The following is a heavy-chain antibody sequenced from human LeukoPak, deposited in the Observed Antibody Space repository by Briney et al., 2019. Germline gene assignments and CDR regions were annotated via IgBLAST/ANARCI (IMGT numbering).Heavy chain of an antibody. CDR3: ARGSWGENAFDI. D-gene: IGHD7-27*01. V-gene: IGHV4-59*01. CDR2: IHNSGTT. J-gene: IGHJ3*02. CDR1: GGSISTYY. Sequence: RPSETLSLTCTVSGGSISTYYWSWIRQSPGRGLEWIGYIHNSGTTNYNPSLKSRVTFSVDTSKNQFSLRLNSVTAADTAVYYCARGSWGENAFDIWGQGTMVTVSS.